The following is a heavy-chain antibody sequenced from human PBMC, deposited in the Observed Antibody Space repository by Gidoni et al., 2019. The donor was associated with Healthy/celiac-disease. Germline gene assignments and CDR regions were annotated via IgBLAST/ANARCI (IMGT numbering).Heavy chain of an antibody. CDR1: VFSLSNARLG. CDR2: IFSNDEK. V-gene: IGHV2-26*01. J-gene: IGHJ4*02. D-gene: IGHD2-2*03. CDR3: ARIILGGYCSSTTCYVFDY. Sequence: QVTLKESGPVLVQPTETLMLTCTVSVFSLSNARLGVSRIRQPPGKALEWLAHIFSNDEKSYSTSLKSRLTISKDTSKSQVVLSMTNMDPVDTATYFCARIILGGYCSSTTCYVFDYWGQGTLVTVSS.